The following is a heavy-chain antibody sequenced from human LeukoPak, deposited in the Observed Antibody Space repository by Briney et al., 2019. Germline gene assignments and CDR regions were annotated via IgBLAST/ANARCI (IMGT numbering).Heavy chain of an antibody. Sequence: SETLSLTCTVSGGSISSYYWSWIRQPPGKGLEWIGYIYYSGSTNYNPSLKSRVTISVDTSKNQFSLKLSSVTAADTAVYYCARARGLSPYFDYWGQGTLVTVSP. V-gene: IGHV4-59*01. CDR2: IYYSGST. D-gene: IGHD3-16*02. CDR1: GGSISSYY. J-gene: IGHJ4*02. CDR3: ARARGLSPYFDY.